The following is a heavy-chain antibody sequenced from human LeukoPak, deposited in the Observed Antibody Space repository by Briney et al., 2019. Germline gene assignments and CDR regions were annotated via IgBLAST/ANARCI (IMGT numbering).Heavy chain of an antibody. CDR1: GGTFSSYA. V-gene: IGHV1-69*13. CDR3: ANAMSGYCSGGSCDPLDY. J-gene: IGHJ4*02. Sequence: SVKVSCRASGGTFSSYAISWVRQAPGRGLEWMGGIIPIFGTANYAQKFQGRVTITADESTSTAYMELSSLRSEDTAVYYCANAMSGYCSGGSCDPLDYWGQGTLVTVSS. D-gene: IGHD2-15*01. CDR2: IIPIFGTA.